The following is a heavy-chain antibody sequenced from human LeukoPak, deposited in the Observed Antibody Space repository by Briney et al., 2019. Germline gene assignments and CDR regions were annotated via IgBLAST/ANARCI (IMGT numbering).Heavy chain of an antibody. CDR3: AREENNYGSSPALDK. D-gene: IGHD3-10*01. J-gene: IGHJ4*02. Sequence: SETLSLTCTVSGGSISSNSYYWGWIRQPPGKGLEWIGSINYSGNTYYTPSLKSRVTISVDTSKNQFSLKLRSVTAADTAVYYCAREENNYGSSPALDKWGQGTLVTVSS. CDR2: INYSGNT. CDR1: GGSISSNSYY. V-gene: IGHV4-39*02.